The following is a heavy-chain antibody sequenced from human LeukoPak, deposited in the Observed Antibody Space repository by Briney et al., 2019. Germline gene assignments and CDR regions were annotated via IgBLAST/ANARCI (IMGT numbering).Heavy chain of an antibody. CDR1: GGSISTYY. CDR3: ARDKAHSYGRYFDP. CDR2: ISNVNT. Sequence: SETLSLTCSVAGGSISTYYWNWIRQTPGKGLECIGHISNVNTEYNPSLKSRVTISVDTSKNQISLKLTYVTAADTAVYYCARDKAHSYGRYFDPWGQGALVTVSS. V-gene: IGHV4-59*01. J-gene: IGHJ5*02. D-gene: IGHD5-18*01.